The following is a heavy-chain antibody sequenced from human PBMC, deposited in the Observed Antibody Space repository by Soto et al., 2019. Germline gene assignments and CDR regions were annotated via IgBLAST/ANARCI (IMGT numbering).Heavy chain of an antibody. CDR2: INHSGST. Sequence: PSATLSLTCAVYGGSFSGYYWSWIRQPPGKGLEWIGEINHSGSTNYNPSLKSRVTISVDTSKNQFSLKLSSVTAADTAVYYCARVAGITGTAGFDYWGQGTLVTVSS. V-gene: IGHV4-34*01. J-gene: IGHJ4*02. CDR1: GGSFSGYY. CDR3: ARVAGITGTAGFDY. D-gene: IGHD1-20*01.